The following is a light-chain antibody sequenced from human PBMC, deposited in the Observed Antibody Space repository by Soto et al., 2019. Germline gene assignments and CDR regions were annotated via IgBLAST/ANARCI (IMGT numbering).Light chain of an antibody. J-gene: IGLJ1*01. CDR3: SSHPCNHNCPHV. CDR1: SSDVGAYNY. V-gene: IGLV2-8*01. Sequence: QSALTQPPSASGSPGQSVTISCTGTSSDVGAYNYVSWYQQHPGKAPKLMIYEVSKRPSGVPDRFSGSKSGNTASLTVSGLPADDESDYYSSSHPCNHNCPHVFGTGTKLTV. CDR2: EVS.